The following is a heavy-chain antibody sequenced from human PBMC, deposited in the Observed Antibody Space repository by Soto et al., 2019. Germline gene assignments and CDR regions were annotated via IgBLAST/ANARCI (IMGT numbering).Heavy chain of an antibody. CDR1: GGSFSGYY. CDR3: ARGGILTGFGWDN. V-gene: IGHV4-34*01. D-gene: IGHD3-9*01. J-gene: IGHJ4*02. Sequence: QVQLQQWGAGLLKASETLSLTCAVYGGSFSGYYCSWIRQPPGKGLEWIGEINHSGRTNHNPSLKSRVTISVDTSKNQFSLKLSSVTAADSAVYYCARGGILTGFGWDNWGQGTLVTVSS. CDR2: INHSGRT.